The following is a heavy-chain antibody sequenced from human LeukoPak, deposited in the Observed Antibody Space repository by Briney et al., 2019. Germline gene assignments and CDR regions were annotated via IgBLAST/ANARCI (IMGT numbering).Heavy chain of an antibody. V-gene: IGHV3-21*01. CDR3: ARLKMATTTRYFDY. J-gene: IGHJ4*02. CDR1: GFTFSSYS. D-gene: IGHD5-24*01. Sequence: PGGSLRLSCAASGFTFSSYSMNWVRQAPGKGLEWVSSISSSSSYIYYADSVKGRFTISRYNAKNSLYLQMNSLRAEGTAVYYCARLKMATTTRYFDYWGQGTLVTVSS. CDR2: ISSSSSYI.